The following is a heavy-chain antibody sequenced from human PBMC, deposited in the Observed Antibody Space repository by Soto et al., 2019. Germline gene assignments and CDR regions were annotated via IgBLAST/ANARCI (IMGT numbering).Heavy chain of an antibody. CDR2: IYYSGST. D-gene: IGHD6-13*01. Sequence: PSETLSLTCTVSGGSISSYYWSWIRQPPGKGLEWIGYIYYSGSTNYNPSLKSRVTISVDTSKNQFSLKLSSVTAADTAVYYCAKKPAAVGQFDSWGQGTLVTVSS. CDR3: AKKPAAVGQFDS. V-gene: IGHV4-59*01. CDR1: GGSISSYY. J-gene: IGHJ4*02.